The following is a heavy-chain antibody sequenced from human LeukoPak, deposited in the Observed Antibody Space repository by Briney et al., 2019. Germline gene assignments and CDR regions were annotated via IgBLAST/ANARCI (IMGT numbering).Heavy chain of an antibody. V-gene: IGHV3-74*01. CDR2: IISDGSST. Sequence: GGSLRLTCAASGFTFSNYWMHWVRQTPGKGLVWVSRIISDGSSTSYADSVKGRVTISRDNDKNTLYLQMNSLTAEDTAVYYCARDGSLPDYWGQGTLVTVSS. CDR3: ARDGSLPDY. J-gene: IGHJ4*02. CDR1: GFTFSNYW.